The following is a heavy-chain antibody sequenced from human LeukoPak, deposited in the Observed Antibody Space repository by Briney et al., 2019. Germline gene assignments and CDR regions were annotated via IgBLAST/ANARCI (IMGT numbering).Heavy chain of an antibody. CDR3: TYGGKKGFDY. Sequence: GGSLRLSCAASGFILSSYEMNWVRQAPGKGLEWVSYISSSGSTTYYADSVKGRFTISRDSAKNSLYLQMNSLRDEDTAVYYCTYGGKKGFDYWGQGTLVTVSS. CDR1: GFILSSYE. D-gene: IGHD4-23*01. V-gene: IGHV3-48*03. CDR2: ISSSGSTT. J-gene: IGHJ4*02.